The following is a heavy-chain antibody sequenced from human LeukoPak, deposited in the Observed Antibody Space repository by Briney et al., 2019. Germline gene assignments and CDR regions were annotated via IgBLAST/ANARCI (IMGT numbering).Heavy chain of an antibody. CDR3: ARLYSSSSAYYYYGMDV. V-gene: IGHV1-18*01. CDR2: ISAYNGNT. J-gene: IGHJ6*02. Sequence: ASVKVSCKASGYTFTSYGISWVRQAPGQGLEWMGWISAYNGNTNYAQKLQGRVTMTTDTSTSTAYMELRSLRSDDTAVYYCARLYSSSSAYYYYGMDVWGQGTTVTVSS. D-gene: IGHD6-6*01. CDR1: GYTFTSYG.